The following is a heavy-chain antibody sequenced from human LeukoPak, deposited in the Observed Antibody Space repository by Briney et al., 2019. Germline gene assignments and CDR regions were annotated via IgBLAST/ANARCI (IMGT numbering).Heavy chain of an antibody. Sequence: PTGGSLRLSCAASGFTFSSYSMNWVRQAPGKGLEWVSAISGSGGSTYYADSVKGRFTISRDNSKNTLYLQMNSLRAEDTAVYYCARFVVAADDAFDIWGQGTMVTVSS. CDR2: ISGSGGST. CDR1: GFTFSSYS. CDR3: ARFVVAADDAFDI. D-gene: IGHD2-15*01. V-gene: IGHV3-23*01. J-gene: IGHJ3*02.